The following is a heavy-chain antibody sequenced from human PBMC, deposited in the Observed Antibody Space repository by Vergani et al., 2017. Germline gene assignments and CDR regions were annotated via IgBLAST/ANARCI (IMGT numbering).Heavy chain of an antibody. D-gene: IGHD3-3*01. CDR1: GRSFSGYY. CDR2: INHSGST. V-gene: IGHV4-34*01. CDR3: ARGVLRFLEWLGYYYYYMDV. J-gene: IGHJ6*03. Sequence: QVQLQQWGAGLLKPSETLSLTCAVYGRSFSGYYWSWIRQPPGKGLEWIGEINHSGSTNYNPSLKSRVTISVDTSKNQFSLKLSSVTAADTAVYYCARGVLRFLEWLGYYYYYMDVWGKGTTVTVSS.